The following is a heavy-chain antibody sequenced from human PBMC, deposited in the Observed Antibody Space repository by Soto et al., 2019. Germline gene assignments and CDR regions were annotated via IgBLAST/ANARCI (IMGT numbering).Heavy chain of an antibody. CDR1: GGSFSGYY. V-gene: IGHV4-34*01. J-gene: IGHJ4*02. CDR3: ARGSPYSGYAW. CDR2: IYHSGST. Sequence: QVQLQQWGAGLLKPSETLSLTCAVYGGSFSGYYWSWIRQPPGKVLEWIGEIYHSGSTNSNPSLKSRVTISVDTSKNHLYLKLSSGTAADTAVYYCARGSPYSGYAWWGQGTLVTVSS. D-gene: IGHD5-12*01.